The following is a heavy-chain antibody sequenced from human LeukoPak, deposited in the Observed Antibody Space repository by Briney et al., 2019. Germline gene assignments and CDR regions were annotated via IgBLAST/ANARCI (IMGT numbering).Heavy chain of an antibody. V-gene: IGHV4-59*01. D-gene: IGHD6-13*01. J-gene: IGHJ6*03. Sequence: SETLSLTCTVSDDSITIYYWTWIPQPPGKGLEWIGCIDHTGSPNYNPSLNSRVTISRDTSKNHFSLELSSVTAADTAVYFCARGRVSSSSWYSTYYYYFYMDVWGKGTTVTVSS. CDR1: DDSITIYY. CDR3: ARGRVSSSSWYSTYYYYFYMDV. CDR2: IDHTGSP.